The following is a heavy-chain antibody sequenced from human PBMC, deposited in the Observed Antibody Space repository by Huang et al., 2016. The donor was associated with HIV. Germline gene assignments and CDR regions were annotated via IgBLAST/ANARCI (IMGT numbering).Heavy chain of an antibody. CDR3: ARDWSFGSSTSPAD. Sequence: QVQLVQSGAEVKNPGASVRVSCKASGYTFTDSNIHWVRPSPGQGLAWMGWINPKRVGTSYAQRFQGRITMTRDTTISTVHMDLRRIQSDDTAVYFCARDWSFGSSTSPADWGQGTLVTVSS. V-gene: IGHV1-2*02. CDR2: INPKRVGT. D-gene: IGHD6-6*01. J-gene: IGHJ4*02. CDR1: GYTFTDSN.